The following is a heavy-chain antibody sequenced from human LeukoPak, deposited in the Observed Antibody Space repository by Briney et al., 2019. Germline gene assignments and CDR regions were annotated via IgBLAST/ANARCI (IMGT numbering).Heavy chain of an antibody. CDR1: GGSISSSNW. J-gene: IGHJ4*02. D-gene: IGHD3-10*01. Sequence: SETLSLTCAVSGGSISSSNWWSWVRQPPGKGLEWIGEIYHSGSTNYNPSLKSRVTISVDTSKNQFSLRLSSVTAADTAVYYCARQLDGSGSYFDYWGQGTLVTVSS. CDR3: ARQLDGSGSYFDY. V-gene: IGHV4-4*02. CDR2: IYHSGST.